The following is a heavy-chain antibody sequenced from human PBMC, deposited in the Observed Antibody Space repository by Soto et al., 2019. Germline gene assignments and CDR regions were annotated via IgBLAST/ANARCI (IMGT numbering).Heavy chain of an antibody. CDR2: INAGNGNT. D-gene: IGHD3-9*01. CDR1: GYTFTSYA. J-gene: IGHJ4*02. CDR3: ARWDDILTGGFDY. Sequence: GASVKVSCKASGYTFTSYAMHWVRQAPGQRLEWMGWINAGNGNTKYSQKFQGRVTITRDTSASTAYMELSSLRSEDTAVYYCARWDDILTGGFDYWGQGTLVTVSS. V-gene: IGHV1-3*01.